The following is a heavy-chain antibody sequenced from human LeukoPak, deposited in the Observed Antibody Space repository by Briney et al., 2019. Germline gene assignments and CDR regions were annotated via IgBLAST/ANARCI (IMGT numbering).Heavy chain of an antibody. J-gene: IGHJ4*02. CDR2: ISGSGGST. CDR1: GFTFSSYA. V-gene: IGHV3-23*01. CDR3: AKVGRLGRITIFGGDEYYFDY. D-gene: IGHD3-3*01. Sequence: PGGSLRLSCAVSGFTFSSYAMSWVRQAPGKGLEWVSAISGSGGSTYYADSVKGRFTISRDNSKNTLYLQMNSLRAEDTAVYYCAKVGRLGRITIFGGDEYYFDYWGQGTLVTVSS.